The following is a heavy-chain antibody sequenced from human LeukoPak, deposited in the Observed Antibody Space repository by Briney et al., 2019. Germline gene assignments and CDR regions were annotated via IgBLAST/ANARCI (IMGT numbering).Heavy chain of an antibody. CDR3: ARHVGYSNWFDP. CDR1: GGSISSYY. J-gene: IGHJ5*02. CDR2: IYYSGST. D-gene: IGHD1-26*01. Sequence: SETLSLTCTVSGGSISSYYWSWIRQAPGKGLEWIGYIYYSGSTNYNPSLKSRVTISVDTSKNQFSLKLSSVTAADTAVYYWARHVGYSNWFDPWGQGTLVTVSS. V-gene: IGHV4-59*08.